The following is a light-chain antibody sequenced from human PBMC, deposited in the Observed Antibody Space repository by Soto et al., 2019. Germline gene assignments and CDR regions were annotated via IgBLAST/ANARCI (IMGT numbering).Light chain of an antibody. J-gene: IGKJ1*01. Sequence: IQITQSPSTLSASVGDSVIITFQPRQRIGSWLARYQQKPGKAPKLLIYDACSLESGVPSRFSGSGSGTEFTLTISSLQPDDFATYYCQQYNSYWTFGQGTKVEIK. CDR1: QRIGSW. V-gene: IGKV1-5*01. CDR3: QQYNSYWT. CDR2: DAC.